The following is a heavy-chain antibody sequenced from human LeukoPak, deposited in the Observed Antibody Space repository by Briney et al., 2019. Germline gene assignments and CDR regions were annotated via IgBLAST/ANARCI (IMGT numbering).Heavy chain of an antibody. CDR2: ISAYNGDT. CDR1: GYTFTSHG. CDR3: ARGSYCSSTSCPTGYYYYGMDV. J-gene: IGHJ6*02. V-gene: IGHV1-18*01. Sequence: ASVKVSCKASGYTFTSHGISWVRQAPGQGLEWMGWISAYNGDTNYAQKLQGRVTMTTDTSTSTAYMELRSLRSDDTAVYYCARGSYCSSTSCPTGYYYYGMDVWGQGTTVTVSS. D-gene: IGHD2-2*01.